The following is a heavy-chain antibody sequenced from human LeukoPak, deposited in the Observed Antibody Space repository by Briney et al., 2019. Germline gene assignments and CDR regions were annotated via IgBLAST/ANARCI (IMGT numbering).Heavy chain of an antibody. J-gene: IGHJ6*03. CDR2: IYYSGST. CDR3: AREVVPAARYYYYYYYMDV. D-gene: IGHD2-2*01. V-gene: IGHV4-39*07. CDR1: GGSISSSSYY. Sequence: SETLSLTCTVSGGSISSSSYYWGWIRQPPGKGLEWIGSIYYSGSTYYNPSLKSRVTISVDTSKNQFSLKPSSVTAADTAVYYCAREVVPAARYYYYYYYMDVWGKGTTVTVSS.